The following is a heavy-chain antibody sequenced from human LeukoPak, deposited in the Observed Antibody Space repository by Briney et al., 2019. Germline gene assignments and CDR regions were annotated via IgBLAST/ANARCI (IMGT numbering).Heavy chain of an antibody. V-gene: IGHV3-48*03. CDR2: ISPSSTRI. CDR1: GFTFSSYD. J-gene: IGHJ4*02. Sequence: GGSLRLSCAASGFTFSSYDMNWVRQAPGKGLEWVSYISPSSTRIDYAASVRGRFTISRDNAKRSLYLQMSSLRAEDTAVYYCAKESPYYSDRDYYFDHWGQGTLVTVSS. D-gene: IGHD3-22*01. CDR3: AKESPYYSDRDYYFDH.